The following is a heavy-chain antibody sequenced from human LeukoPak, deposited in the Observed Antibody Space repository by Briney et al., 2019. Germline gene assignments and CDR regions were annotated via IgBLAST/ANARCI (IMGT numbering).Heavy chain of an antibody. Sequence: GGSLRLSCAASGFTFSSYWMHWVRQAPGKRLVWVSRINSDGTITGYADSVKGRFTISRDNAKNTLYLQMNSLRAEDSALYYCVRDRTVTTLFDPWGQGTLVTVSS. J-gene: IGHJ5*02. D-gene: IGHD4-17*01. CDR1: GFTFSSYW. CDR2: INSDGTIT. CDR3: VRDRTVTTLFDP. V-gene: IGHV3-74*01.